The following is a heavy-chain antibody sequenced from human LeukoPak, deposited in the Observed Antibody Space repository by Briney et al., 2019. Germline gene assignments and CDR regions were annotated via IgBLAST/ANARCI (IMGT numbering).Heavy chain of an antibody. Sequence: PSETLSLTCAVYGGSFSGYYWSWIRQPRGKGREGIGEINHSGSTNYNPSLKSRVTISVDTSKNQFSLKLSSVTAADTAVYYCARVGIPWLRFGLFDYWGQGTLVTVSS. CDR3: ARVGIPWLRFGLFDY. J-gene: IGHJ4*02. CDR1: GGSFSGYY. V-gene: IGHV4-34*01. CDR2: INHSGST. D-gene: IGHD5-12*01.